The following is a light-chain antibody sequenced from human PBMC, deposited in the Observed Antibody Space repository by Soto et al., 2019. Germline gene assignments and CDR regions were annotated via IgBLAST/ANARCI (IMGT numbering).Light chain of an antibody. V-gene: IGLV1-40*01. Sequence: QSVLTQPPSVSGASGQRVTISCTGSSSNIGAGYDVHWYQQLPGTAPKLLIYGNSNRPSGVPDRFSGSKSGTSASLAITGLQAEDEADYYCQSYDSFYVFGTGTKLTVL. CDR3: QSYDSFYV. CDR1: SSNIGAGYD. CDR2: GNS. J-gene: IGLJ1*01.